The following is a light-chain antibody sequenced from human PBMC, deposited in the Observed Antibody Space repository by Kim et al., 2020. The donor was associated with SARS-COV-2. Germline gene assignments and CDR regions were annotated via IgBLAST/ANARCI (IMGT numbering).Light chain of an antibody. CDR1: QYVANY. CDR3: QQSFSPSSHT. CDR2: AAS. Sequence: DIQMTQSPSSLSASVGDRVTITCRASQYVANYLNWYQQRPGKAPNLLIYAASRLQSGVPSRFSGSGSGTDFTLTINSLQPEDFATYYCQQSFSPSSHTFGQGTKLEIK. V-gene: IGKV1-39*01. J-gene: IGKJ2*01.